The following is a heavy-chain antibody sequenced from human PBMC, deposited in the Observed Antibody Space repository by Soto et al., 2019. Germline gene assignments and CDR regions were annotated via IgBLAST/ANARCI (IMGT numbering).Heavy chain of an antibody. CDR3: ARDQGYLVGATKHAFDI. CDR1: GFTFSSYA. D-gene: IGHD1-26*01. CDR2: ISYDGSNK. V-gene: IGHV3-30-3*01. Sequence: GGSLRLSCAASGFTFSSYAMHWVRQAPGKGLEWVAVISYDGSNKYYADSVKGRFTISRDNSKNTLYLQMNSLRAEDTAVYYCARDQGYLVGATKHAFDIWGQGTMVTVSS. J-gene: IGHJ3*02.